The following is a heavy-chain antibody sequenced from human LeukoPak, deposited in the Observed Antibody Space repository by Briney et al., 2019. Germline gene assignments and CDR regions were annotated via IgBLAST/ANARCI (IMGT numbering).Heavy chain of an antibody. CDR3: ARGVGWELGLPYYYGMDV. CDR2: INPNSGGT. CDR1: GYTFTGYY. D-gene: IGHD3-16*01. J-gene: IGHJ6*02. Sequence: GASVKVSCKASGYTFTGYYMHWVRQAPGQGLEWMGWINPNSGGTNYAQKFQGWVTMTRDTSISTAYMELSRLRSDDTAVYYCARGVGWELGLPYYYGMDVWGQGTTVTVSS. V-gene: IGHV1-2*04.